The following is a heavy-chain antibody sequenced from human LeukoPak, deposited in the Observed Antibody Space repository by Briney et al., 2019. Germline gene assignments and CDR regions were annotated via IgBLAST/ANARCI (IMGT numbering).Heavy chain of an antibody. J-gene: IGHJ3*02. D-gene: IGHD1-14*01. V-gene: IGHV3-7*03. CDR2: IKQDGSEK. Sequence: AGGSLRLSCAASGFTFSSYWMSWVRQAPGKGLEWVANIKQDGSEKYYVDSVKGRFTISRDNAKNSLYLQMNSLKTEDTAVYYCTRAAEQYPGMAFDIWGQGTMVTVSS. CDR3: TRAAEQYPGMAFDI. CDR1: GFTFSSYW.